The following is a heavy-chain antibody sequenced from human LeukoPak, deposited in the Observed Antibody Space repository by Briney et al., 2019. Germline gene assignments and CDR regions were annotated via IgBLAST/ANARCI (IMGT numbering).Heavy chain of an antibody. CDR2: ISGSGGYT. V-gene: IGHV3-23*01. Sequence: GGSLRLPCAASGFTFSSYDMHWVRQATGKGLEWVSAISGSGGYTYYADSVKGRFTISRDNSRDTLFLQMNSLRAEDTAVYHCAKDSSTSNYYYGMDVWGQGTTVTVSS. J-gene: IGHJ6*02. D-gene: IGHD6-13*01. CDR1: GFTFSSYD. CDR3: AKDSSTSNYYYGMDV.